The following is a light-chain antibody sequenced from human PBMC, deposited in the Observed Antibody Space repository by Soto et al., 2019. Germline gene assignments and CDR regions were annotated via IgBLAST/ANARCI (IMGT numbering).Light chain of an antibody. V-gene: IGLV3-9*01. CDR3: QVWDSSAYV. CDR1: NIGSKN. J-gene: IGLJ1*01. CDR2: RDS. Sequence: SSELTQPLSVSVALGQTARITCGGNNIGSKNVHWYQQKPGQAPVLVIYRDSNRPSGIPERFSGSNSGNTATLTISRAQAGDEADYYCQVWDSSAYVFGTGTKLNVL.